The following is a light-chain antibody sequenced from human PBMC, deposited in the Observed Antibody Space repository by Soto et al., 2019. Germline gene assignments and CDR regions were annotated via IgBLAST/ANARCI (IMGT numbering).Light chain of an antibody. CDR2: DAS. CDR1: QSISSY. V-gene: IGKV3-11*01. CDR3: QQRSNWPRT. J-gene: IGKJ1*01. Sequence: EIVLTQSPVTLSLSPGERATLSCRASQSISSYLAWYQQKPGQAPRVLIYDASNRATGIPARFSGSGSGTDFTLTISSLEPEDFAVYYCQQRSNWPRTLGQGTKVDIK.